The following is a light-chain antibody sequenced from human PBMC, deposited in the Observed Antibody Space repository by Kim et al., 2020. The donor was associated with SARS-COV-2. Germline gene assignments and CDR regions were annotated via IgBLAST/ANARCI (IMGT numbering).Light chain of an antibody. CDR3: QQRSNWPIT. Sequence: EIVLTQSPATLSLSPGERATLSCRASQSVSIYLAWYRQKPGQAPRLLIYDASNRATGIPARFSGSGSGTDFTLTISSLEPEDFAVYYCQQRSNWPITFGQGTRLEIK. V-gene: IGKV3-11*01. CDR2: DAS. J-gene: IGKJ5*01. CDR1: QSVSIY.